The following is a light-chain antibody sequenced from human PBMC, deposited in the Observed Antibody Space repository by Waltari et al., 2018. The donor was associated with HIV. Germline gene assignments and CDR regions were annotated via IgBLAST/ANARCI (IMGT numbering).Light chain of an antibody. J-gene: IGLJ1*01. Sequence: QSALTHPRSVSGSPGQSVTISCTCTSSDVGGYNYVSWYQQHPGKAPKLMIYDVSKRPSGVPDRFSGSKSGNTASLTISGLQAEDEADFYCCSYVGSYTYVFGTGTKVTVL. CDR3: CSYVGSYTYV. V-gene: IGLV2-11*01. CDR1: SSDVGGYNY. CDR2: DVS.